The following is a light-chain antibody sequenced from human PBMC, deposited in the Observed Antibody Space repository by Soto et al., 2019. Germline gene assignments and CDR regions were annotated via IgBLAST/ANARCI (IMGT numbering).Light chain of an antibody. J-gene: IGLJ3*02. V-gene: IGLV2-14*01. CDR3: SSYTTRSTWV. CDR2: EVS. CDR1: SSDVGGYNY. Sequence: QSVRTQPASVSGSPGQSITISCTGTSSDVGGYNYVSWYQQHPGKAPKLMIFEVSNRPSGVSYRFSGSKSDNTASLTISGLQAEDEAEYFCSSYTTRSTWVFGGGTKLTVL.